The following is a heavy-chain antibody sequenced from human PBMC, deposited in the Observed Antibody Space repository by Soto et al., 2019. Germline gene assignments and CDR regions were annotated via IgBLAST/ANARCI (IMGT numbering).Heavy chain of an antibody. J-gene: IGHJ4*02. V-gene: IGHV4-31*03. CDR1: GGSISSGGYY. D-gene: IGHD3-22*01. CDR2: IYYSGST. CDR3: ARVISDSSGYYLDY. Sequence: PSETLSLTGTVSGGSISSGGYYWSWIRQHPGKGLEWIGYIYYSGSTYYNPSLKSRVTISVDTSKNQFSLKLSSVTAADTAVYYCARVISDSSGYYLDYWGQGTLVTVSS.